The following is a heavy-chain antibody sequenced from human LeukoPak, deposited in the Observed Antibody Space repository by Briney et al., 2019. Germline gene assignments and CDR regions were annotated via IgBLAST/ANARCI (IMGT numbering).Heavy chain of an antibody. V-gene: IGHV3-21*01. CDR1: GFTFSSYS. Sequence: GGSLRLSCAASGFTFSSYSMNWIRQAPGKGLEWVSSISSSSSYIYYADSVKGRFTISRDNAKNSLYLQMNSLRAEDTAVYYCASYKRAKPWELHDAFDIWGQGTMVTVSS. J-gene: IGHJ3*02. CDR3: ASYKRAKPWELHDAFDI. D-gene: IGHD1-26*01. CDR2: ISSSSSYI.